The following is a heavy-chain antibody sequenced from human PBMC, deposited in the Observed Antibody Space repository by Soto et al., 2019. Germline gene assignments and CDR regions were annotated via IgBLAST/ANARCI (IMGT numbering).Heavy chain of an antibody. CDR2: MYYNGNI. Sequence: ASETLSLTCNVSGGSISNYYWTWVRQSPEKGLEWIGYMYYNGNINYNPSLKSRVTISIDTSKNQFSLTLKSVTAADTAVYYCARGGNWFDPWGQGVLVTVSS. J-gene: IGHJ5*02. CDR1: GGSISNYY. D-gene: IGHD3-10*01. CDR3: ARGGNWFDP. V-gene: IGHV4-59*01.